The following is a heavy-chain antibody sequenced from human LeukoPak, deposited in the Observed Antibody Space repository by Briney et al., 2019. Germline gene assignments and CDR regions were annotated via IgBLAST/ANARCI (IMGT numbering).Heavy chain of an antibody. Sequence: GESLKISCKGSGYSFTSYWIGWVRQMPGKGLEWMGIIYPGDSDTRYSPSFQGQVTISADKSISTAYLQWSSLKASDTVMYYCARGHDSSGYYFDYWGQGTLVTVSS. CDR3: ARGHDSSGYYFDY. CDR1: GYSFTSYW. CDR2: IYPGDSDT. J-gene: IGHJ4*02. V-gene: IGHV5-51*01. D-gene: IGHD3-22*01.